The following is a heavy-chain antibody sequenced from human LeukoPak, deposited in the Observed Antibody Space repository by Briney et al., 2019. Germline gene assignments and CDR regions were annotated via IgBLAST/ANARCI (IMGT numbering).Heavy chain of an antibody. CDR1: GGSISSYY. CDR3: ARVGTYGSGSYLSWLDY. J-gene: IGHJ4*02. D-gene: IGHD3-10*01. Sequence: SETLSLTCTVSGGSISSYYWSWIRQPPGKGLEWIGSIYYSGSTKYNPSLKSRVTISVDTSKNQFSLKLSSVTAADTAVYYCARVGTYGSGSYLSWLDYWGQGTLVTVSS. V-gene: IGHV4-59*01. CDR2: IYYSGST.